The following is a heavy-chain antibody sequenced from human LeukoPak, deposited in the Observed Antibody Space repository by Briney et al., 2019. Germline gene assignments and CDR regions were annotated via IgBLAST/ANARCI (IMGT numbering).Heavy chain of an antibody. D-gene: IGHD2-15*01. Sequence: GASVKVSCKASGYTFTSYYMHWVRQAPGQGLEWMGIINPSGGSTSYAQKFQGRVTMTRDTSTSTVYMELSSPRSEDTAVYYCARDSSQVVYDYWGQGTLVTVSS. CDR2: INPSGGST. CDR1: GYTFTSYY. J-gene: IGHJ4*02. V-gene: IGHV1-46*01. CDR3: ARDSSQVVYDY.